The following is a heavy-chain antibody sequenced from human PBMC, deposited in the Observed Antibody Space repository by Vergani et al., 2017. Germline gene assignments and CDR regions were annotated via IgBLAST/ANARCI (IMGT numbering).Heavy chain of an antibody. V-gene: IGHV3-23*01. CDR2: ITGSGGNT. J-gene: IGHJ6*02. CDR1: GFTFSSYA. CDR3: AKARNPNCKGGNCYSYYYGLDL. D-gene: IGHD2-21*01. Sequence: EVQLLESGGNLIQPGGSLRLSCGASGFTFSSYAMTWVRLAPGKGLQWVSAITGSGGNTFYTDSVKGRFTISRDNSNDTLYLQMNSLRVEDTAIYYCAKARNPNCKGGNCYSYYYGLDLWGQGTTVTVSS.